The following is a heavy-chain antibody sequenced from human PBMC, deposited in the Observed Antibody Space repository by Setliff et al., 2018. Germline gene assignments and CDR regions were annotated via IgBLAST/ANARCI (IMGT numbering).Heavy chain of an antibody. CDR3: ARSFSRREKFLLDY. Sequence: KPSETLSLTCDVSGYSISSGYYWGWVRQPPGKGLEWIGSIYHSGSTNYNPSLKSRVTISMDTSKNQFSLKVSSVTAADTAVYYCARSFSRREKFLLDYWGQGALVTVSS. V-gene: IGHV4-38-2*01. CDR1: GYSISSGYY. CDR2: IYHSGST. J-gene: IGHJ4*02.